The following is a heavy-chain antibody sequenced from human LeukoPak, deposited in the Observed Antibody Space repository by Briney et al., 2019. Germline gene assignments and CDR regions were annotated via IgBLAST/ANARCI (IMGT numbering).Heavy chain of an antibody. J-gene: IGHJ4*02. D-gene: IGHD3-10*01. Sequence: GESLKISCKGSGYSFSSYWINWVRQMPGKGLEWMGRIDPSDSYTNYNPSFQGHVTISADKSISAAYLQWSSLMASDTAMYYCARHTISDYWGQGTQVTVSS. CDR3: ARHTISDY. V-gene: IGHV5-10-1*01. CDR1: GYSFSSYW. CDR2: IDPSDSYT.